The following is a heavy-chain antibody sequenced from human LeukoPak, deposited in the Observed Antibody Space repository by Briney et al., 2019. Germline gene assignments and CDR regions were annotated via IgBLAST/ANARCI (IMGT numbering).Heavy chain of an antibody. V-gene: IGHV3-74*01. D-gene: IGHD6-13*01. Sequence: GGSLRLSCAASGFTFSSYWMHWVRQAPGKGLVWVSRINSDGSSTSYADSVKGRFTISRDNAKNSLYLQMNSLRAEDTAVYYCARTYSSSWYDYWGQGTLVTVSS. J-gene: IGHJ4*02. CDR3: ARTYSSSWYDY. CDR1: GFTFSSYW. CDR2: INSDGSST.